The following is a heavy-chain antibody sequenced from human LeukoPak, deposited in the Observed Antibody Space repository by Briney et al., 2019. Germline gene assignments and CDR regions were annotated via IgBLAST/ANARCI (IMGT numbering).Heavy chain of an antibody. CDR3: AKNLYCGGGSCYPSALGMDV. Sequence: GGSLRLSCAASGFTFSSYAMSWVRQAPGKGLEWVSSVSGSGNRTYYADSVKGRFTISRDNSKNTLFLQMNSLRAEDTAVYYCAKNLYCGGGSCYPSALGMDVWGQGTTVTVSS. V-gene: IGHV3-23*01. D-gene: IGHD2-15*01. CDR1: GFTFSSYA. CDR2: VSGSGNRT. J-gene: IGHJ6*02.